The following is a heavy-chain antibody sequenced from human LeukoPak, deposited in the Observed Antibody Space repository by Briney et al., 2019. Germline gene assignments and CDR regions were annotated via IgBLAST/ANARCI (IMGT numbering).Heavy chain of an antibody. J-gene: IGHJ4*02. Sequence: GGSLRLSCAASGFTFSSYWMHWVRQAPGKGLVWVSRINSDGSSTSYADSVKGRFTISRDNAKNTLYLQMNSLRAEDTAVYYCASEWELNYFDYWGQGTLVTVSS. CDR1: GFTFSSYW. V-gene: IGHV3-74*01. D-gene: IGHD1-26*01. CDR2: INSDGSST. CDR3: ASEWELNYFDY.